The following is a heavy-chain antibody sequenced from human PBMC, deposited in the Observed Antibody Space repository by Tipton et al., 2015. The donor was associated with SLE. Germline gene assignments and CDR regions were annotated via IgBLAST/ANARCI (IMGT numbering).Heavy chain of an antibody. D-gene: IGHD3-16*01. CDR3: GARGAFDI. J-gene: IGHJ3*02. CDR2: IFYSGST. V-gene: IGHV4-31*03. CDR1: GGSISSAGYY. Sequence: TLSLTCTVPGGSISSAGYYWSWIRQHPGKGLEWIGYIFYSGSTYYNPSLKSRVSISLETSKNQFSLRLSSVTAADTAVYFCGARGAFDIWGRGTMVTVSS.